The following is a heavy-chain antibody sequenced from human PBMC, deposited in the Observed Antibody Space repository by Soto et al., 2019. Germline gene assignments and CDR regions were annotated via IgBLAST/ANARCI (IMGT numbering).Heavy chain of an antibody. J-gene: IGHJ4*02. CDR2: IYYRGTT. Sequence: QVQLQESGPGLVKPSETLSLTCSVSGVSTSNHYWTWIRKPPGQGPEWIGCIYYRGTTNYNASFNSRVTISLDTYKNQFSLRLTSVTTADTAVYYCARGGGSPCHDHEFDYWGQGILVTVSS. CDR3: ARGGGSPCHDHEFDY. V-gene: IGHV4-59*11. D-gene: IGHD6-19*01. CDR1: GVSTSNHY.